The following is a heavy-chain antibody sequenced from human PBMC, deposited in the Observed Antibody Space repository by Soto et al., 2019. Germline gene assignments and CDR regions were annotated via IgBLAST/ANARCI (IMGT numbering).Heavy chain of an antibody. Sequence: SETLSLTCTVSGDSVSSSYYYWGWILQPPGRGLELIGSIYYSGNTYYNPSLKSRFTISVDTSKNQFSLKLSSVTAADTAVYYCSRHAPVEIAADAPWEYFDPWGRGTLVTVSS. CDR2: IYYSGNT. CDR1: GDSVSSSYYY. CDR3: SRHAPVEIAADAPWEYFDP. V-gene: IGHV4-39*01. J-gene: IGHJ2*01. D-gene: IGHD6-13*01.